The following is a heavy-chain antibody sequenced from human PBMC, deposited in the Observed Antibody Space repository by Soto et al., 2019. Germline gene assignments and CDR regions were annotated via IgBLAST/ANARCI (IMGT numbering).Heavy chain of an antibody. CDR2: IKSETDGGTT. V-gene: IGHV3-15*01. J-gene: IGHJ4*02. CDR1: GFPFSNAW. CDR3: TIYDYMLGKSRLRTPY. D-gene: IGHD4-4*01. Sequence: GGSLRLSCAASGFPFSNAWMSWVRQAPGEGLEWVARIKSETDGGTTDYAAPVEGRFTISRDDSKNTLDLQMNNLKTEDTAVYYCTIYDYMLGKSRLRTPYWGQGALRTVFS.